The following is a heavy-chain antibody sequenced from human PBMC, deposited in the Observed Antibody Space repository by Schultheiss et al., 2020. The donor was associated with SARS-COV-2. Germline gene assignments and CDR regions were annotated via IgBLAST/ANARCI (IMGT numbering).Heavy chain of an antibody. CDR2: IWYDGSNK. D-gene: IGHD3-3*01. V-gene: IGHV3-33*03. Sequence: GESLKISCAASGFTFSSYGMHWVRQAPGKGLEWVAVIWYDGSNKYYADSVKGRFTISRDNAKNSLYLQMNSLRAEDTALYYCAKTGNYDFWSGYRYYYGMDVWGQGTTVTVSS. CDR3: AKTGNYDFWSGYRYYYGMDV. CDR1: GFTFSSYG. J-gene: IGHJ6*02.